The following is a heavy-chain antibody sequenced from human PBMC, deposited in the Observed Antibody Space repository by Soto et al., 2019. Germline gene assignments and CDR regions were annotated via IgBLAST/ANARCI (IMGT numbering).Heavy chain of an antibody. CDR3: ARVPRNFSYNGMQV. CDR1: VFTFSSYE. CDR2: ISSSGSTK. V-gene: IGHV3-48*03. Sequence: PVGSLRLSCECSVFTFSSYEMNCVRQSPGKWLEWVSYISSSGSTKNYADSVKGRFTISRDNVKNSLYLQMNSLRAEDTAVYYCARVPRNFSYNGMQVWGQATTVNVS. J-gene: IGHJ6*01.